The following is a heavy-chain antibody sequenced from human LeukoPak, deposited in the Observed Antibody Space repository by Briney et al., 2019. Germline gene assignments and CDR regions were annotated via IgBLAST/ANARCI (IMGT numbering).Heavy chain of an antibody. CDR3: ARATLYDYYFNY. J-gene: IGHJ4*02. Sequence: ASVKVSCKASGYTFTNYYMHWVRQAPGQGLEWMGIINPSGGSTSYAQKFQGRVTVTRDTSTSTVYMELSSLRSEDTAVYYCARATLYDYYFNYWGQGTLVTVSS. D-gene: IGHD5/OR15-5a*01. CDR2: INPSGGST. CDR1: GYTFTNYY. V-gene: IGHV1-46*01.